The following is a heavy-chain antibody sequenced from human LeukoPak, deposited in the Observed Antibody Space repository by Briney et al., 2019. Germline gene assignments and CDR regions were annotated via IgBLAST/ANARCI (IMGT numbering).Heavy chain of an antibody. CDR3: AREASVVRGVNPDY. CDR1: GYSFIDYY. J-gene: IGHJ4*02. Sequence: ASVKVSCKASGYSFIDYYIHWVRQAPGQGLEWMGWINPNSGGTNYAQKFQGRVTMTRDTSISTAYMELSRLRSDDTAVYYCAREASVVRGVNPDYWGQGTLVTVSS. CDR2: INPNSGGT. D-gene: IGHD3-10*01. V-gene: IGHV1-2*02.